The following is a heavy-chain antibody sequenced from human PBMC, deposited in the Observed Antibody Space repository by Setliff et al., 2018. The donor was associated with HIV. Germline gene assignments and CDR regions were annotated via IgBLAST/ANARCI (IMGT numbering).Heavy chain of an antibody. CDR3: VRPRVFDSFDV. V-gene: IGHV1-2*06. CDR1: TFLVTGYN. Sequence: GASVKVSCKALTFLVTGYNIHWVRLAPGHGPEWLGRINPNNGGTDYAQKFQGRVTMSLDTSTNTIYLELKGLTSDDTAVYYCVRPRVFDSFDVWGPGTMVTVSS. CDR2: INPNNGGT. J-gene: IGHJ3*01.